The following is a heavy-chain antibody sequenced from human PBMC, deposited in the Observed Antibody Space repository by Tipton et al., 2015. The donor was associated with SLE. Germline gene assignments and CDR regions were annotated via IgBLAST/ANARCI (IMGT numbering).Heavy chain of an antibody. CDR2: IYYSGST. D-gene: IGHD1-26*01. V-gene: IGHV4-39*07. Sequence: TLSLTCTVSGGSISSSSYYWGWIRQPPGKGLEWIGSIYYSGSTYYNPSLKSRVTISVDRSKNQFSLKLSSVTAADTAVYYCARALVGATVDYWGQGTLVTVSS. CDR3: ARALVGATVDY. CDR1: GGSISSSSYY. J-gene: IGHJ4*02.